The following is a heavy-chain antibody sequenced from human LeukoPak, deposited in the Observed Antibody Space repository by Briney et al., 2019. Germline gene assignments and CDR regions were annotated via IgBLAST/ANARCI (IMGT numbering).Heavy chain of an antibody. Sequence: GRSLRLSCAASGFTFSSYAMHWVRQAPGKGLEWVAVISYDGSNKYYADSVKGRFTISRDNSKNTLYLQMNSLRAEDTAVYYCARIWVSPKALVTNRYDGMDVWGKGTTVTVSS. V-gene: IGHV3-30*04. J-gene: IGHJ6*04. CDR3: ARIWVSPKALVTNRYDGMDV. CDR1: GFTFSSYA. D-gene: IGHD2-21*02. CDR2: ISYDGSNK.